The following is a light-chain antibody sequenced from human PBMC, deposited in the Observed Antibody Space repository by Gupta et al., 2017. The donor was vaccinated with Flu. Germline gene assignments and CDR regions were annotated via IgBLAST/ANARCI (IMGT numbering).Light chain of an antibody. Sequence: QSVLTQPPSASGTPGQRVTISCSGSSSNIGSNYVYWYQQLPGTAPKLLIYRNNQRPSGVPDRFSGSKSGTSASLAISGLRSEDEADYYCAAWDDSLCVPYVVFGGGTKLTVL. J-gene: IGLJ2*01. CDR1: SSNIGSNY. CDR2: RNN. CDR3: AAWDDSLCVPYVV. V-gene: IGLV1-47*01.